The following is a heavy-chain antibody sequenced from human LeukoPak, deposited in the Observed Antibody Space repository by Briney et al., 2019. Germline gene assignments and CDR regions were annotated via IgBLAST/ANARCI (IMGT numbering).Heavy chain of an antibody. CDR1: GYTFSSYD. J-gene: IGHJ4*02. Sequence: ASVKVSCQASGYTFSSYDLNCVRHATGQGLEWMGWINPNSGSTDYAQRFQGRITFSRDTSINPAYMELSSLRSEDTAVYYCTSGTGIAVPGGLWGQGTLVTVSS. D-gene: IGHD6-19*01. CDR3: TSGTGIAVPGGL. CDR2: INPNSGST. V-gene: IGHV1-8*03.